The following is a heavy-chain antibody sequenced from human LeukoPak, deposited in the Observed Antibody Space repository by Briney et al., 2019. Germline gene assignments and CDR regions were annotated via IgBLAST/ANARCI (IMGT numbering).Heavy chain of an antibody. D-gene: IGHD3-10*01. CDR2: ITDNGFGT. Sequence: PGGSLRLSCAASGFTFSRNTMTWIRQAPGKGLEWVSHITDNGFGTYYADSVKGRFTISRDNSKNTVSLQMDSLRAEDTAVYYCARGRLELRSSYGSGSRPRWGQGTLVTVSS. CDR3: ARGRLELRSSYGSGSRPR. CDR1: GFTFSRNT. J-gene: IGHJ4*02. V-gene: IGHV3-23*01.